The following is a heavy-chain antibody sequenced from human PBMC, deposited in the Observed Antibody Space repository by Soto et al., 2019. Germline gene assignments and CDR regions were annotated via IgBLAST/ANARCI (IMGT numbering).Heavy chain of an antibody. CDR3: VSDFFPSGSSYIDTFDI. CDR2: ISTFNSDA. CDR1: GYTFTSYG. Sequence: ASVKVSCKASGYTFTSYGISWVRQAPGQGLEWMGWISTFNSDANYAQKFRGRVTMTTDTSTNTAYMELRSLRADDTVVYYCVSDFFPSGSSYIDTFDIWGQGTTVTVSS. V-gene: IGHV1-18*01. D-gene: IGHD3-10*01. J-gene: IGHJ3*02.